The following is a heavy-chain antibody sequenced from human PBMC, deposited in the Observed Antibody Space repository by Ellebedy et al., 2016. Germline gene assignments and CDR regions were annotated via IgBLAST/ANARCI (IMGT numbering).Heavy chain of an antibody. CDR2: IYPGDSDT. CDR3: ARHVDCGSGSCDEDADAFDI. D-gene: IGHD2-15*01. V-gene: IGHV5-51*01. J-gene: IGHJ3*02. Sequence: ASVKVSCKASGTSFGTYYIAWVRQIPGKGLECMGIIYPGDSDTRYRPSFQGHVTISADKSISTAYLQWSSLKDSDTAMYYCARHVDCGSGSCDEDADAFDIWGQGTMVTVSS. CDR1: GTSFGTYY.